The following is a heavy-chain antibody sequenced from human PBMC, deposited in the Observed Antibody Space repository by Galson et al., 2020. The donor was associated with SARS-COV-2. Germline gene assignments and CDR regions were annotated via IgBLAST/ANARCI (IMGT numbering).Heavy chain of an antibody. V-gene: IGHV3-23*01. D-gene: IGHD6-19*01. CDR1: GFTLSSYA. CDR2: ISGSGDRT. J-gene: IGHJ4*02. CDR3: ARDRSSGWYEEYYFDY. Sequence: GGSLRLSCVASGFTLSSYAMSWVRQAPGKGLEWVSSISGSGDRTYYADSVKGRFTISRDNSKKTLYLEMSSLRAEDTAVYYCARDRSSGWYEEYYFDYWGQGSLVTVSS.